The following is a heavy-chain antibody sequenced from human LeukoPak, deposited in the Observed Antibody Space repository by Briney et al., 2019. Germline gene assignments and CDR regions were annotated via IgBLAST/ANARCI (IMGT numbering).Heavy chain of an antibody. V-gene: IGHV3-23*01. CDR2: ISESGGST. CDR1: GFTFSNYA. D-gene: IGHD1-7*01. J-gene: IGHJ3*02. Sequence: GGSLRLSCAASGFTFSNYAMSWVRQAPGKGLEWVSIISESGGSTYYADSVKGRFTISRDNSKNTLYLQMNSLRVEDTAVYYCAKDRRGNWNYVGAFDIWGQGTMVTVSS. CDR3: AKDRRGNWNYVGAFDI.